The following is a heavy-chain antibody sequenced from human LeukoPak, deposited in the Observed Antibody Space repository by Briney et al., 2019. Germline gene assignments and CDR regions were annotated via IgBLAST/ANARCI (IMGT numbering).Heavy chain of an antibody. D-gene: IGHD4-11*01. J-gene: IGHJ4*02. CDR2: VSDNGRST. CDR1: GLAFSRYA. V-gene: IGHV3-64D*06. Sequence: GGSLRLSCSASGLAFSRYAMHWVRQAPGKGLEHFSGVSDNGRSTYYADAVKGRFTISRDNSKKTLYLQMSSLRVEDTAVYYCAMTYDFSSSHPFDYWGQGTLVTVSS. CDR3: AMTYDFSSSHPFDY.